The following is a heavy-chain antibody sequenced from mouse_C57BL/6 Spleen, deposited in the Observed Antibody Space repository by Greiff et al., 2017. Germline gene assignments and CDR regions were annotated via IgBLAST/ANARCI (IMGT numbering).Heavy chain of an antibody. D-gene: IGHD4-1*01. V-gene: IGHV1-55*01. J-gene: IGHJ3*01. CDR1: GYTFTSYW. CDR2: IYPGSGST. CDR3: GGRTETAWLAY. Sequence: QVQLQQPGAELVKPGASVKMSCKASGYTFTSYWITWVKQRPGQGLEWIGDIYPGSGSTNYNEKFKSKATLTVDTSSSTAYVQRSSLTSEDAAVYYCGGRTETAWLAYWGQGTLVTVSA.